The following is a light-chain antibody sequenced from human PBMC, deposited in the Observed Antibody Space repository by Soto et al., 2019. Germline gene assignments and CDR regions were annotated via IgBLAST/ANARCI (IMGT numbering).Light chain of an antibody. CDR2: GAS. CDR1: QSVSNSY. J-gene: IGKJ2*01. CDR3: QQYGSSQYT. V-gene: IGKV3-20*01. Sequence: EIVLTQSPGTLSLSPGERDTLSCRASQSVSNSYLAWYQQKPGQAPRLLIYGASSRATDIPDRFSGSGSGTDFTLTISRLESEDFAVYYCQQYGSSQYTFGQGTKLEIK.